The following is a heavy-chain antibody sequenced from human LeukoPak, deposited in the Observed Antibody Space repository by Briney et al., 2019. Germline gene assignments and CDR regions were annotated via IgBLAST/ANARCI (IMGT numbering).Heavy chain of an antibody. CDR2: ISGSGGSP. CDR3: AKSPFDYYGGHLDYFDY. J-gene: IGHJ4*02. D-gene: IGHD4-23*01. V-gene: IGHV3-23*01. CDR1: GFTFSSYA. Sequence: PGGSLRLSCAASGFTFSSYAMSWVRQAPGKGLEWVSAISGSGGSPYYADSVKGRFTISRDNSKNTLYLQMNSLRAEDTAVYYCAKSPFDYYGGHLDYFDYWGQGTLVTVSS.